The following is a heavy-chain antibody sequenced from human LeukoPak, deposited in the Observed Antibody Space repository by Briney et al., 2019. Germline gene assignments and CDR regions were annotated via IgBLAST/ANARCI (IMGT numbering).Heavy chain of an antibody. CDR1: GFDLSKAW. Sequence: GGSLRLSCVASGFDLSKAWVTWVRQAPGKGLECVGRSERNSDGGTTDYGAAVKGRFIISRDASENTVYLQMNSLRAEDTAVYYCAAYYYDSSPKAVWGQGTMVTVSS. CDR2: SERNSDGGTT. J-gene: IGHJ3*01. V-gene: IGHV3-15*04. D-gene: IGHD3-22*01. CDR3: AAYYYDSSPKAV.